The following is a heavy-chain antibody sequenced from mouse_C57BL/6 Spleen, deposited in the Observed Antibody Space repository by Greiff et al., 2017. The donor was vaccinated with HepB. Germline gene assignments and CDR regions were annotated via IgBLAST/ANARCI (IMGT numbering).Heavy chain of an antibody. J-gene: IGHJ1*03. CDR2: INPYNGDT. CDR1: GYSFTGYF. Sequence: VQLQQSGPELVKPGDSVKISCKASGYSFTGYFMNWVMQSHGESLEWIGRINPYNGDTFYNQKFKGKATLTVDKSSSTAHMELRSLTSEDSAVYYCASPYYEEGYLDVWGTGTTVTVSS. CDR3: ASPYYEEGYLDV. V-gene: IGHV1-20*01. D-gene: IGHD2-10*01.